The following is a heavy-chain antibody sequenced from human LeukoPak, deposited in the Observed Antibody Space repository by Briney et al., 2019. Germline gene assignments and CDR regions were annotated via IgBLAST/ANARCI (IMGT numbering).Heavy chain of an antibody. CDR3: ARVHVVVPAAIPRLNKWYFDL. V-gene: IGHV4-30-2*01. CDR1: GGSISSGDYY. D-gene: IGHD2-2*01. J-gene: IGHJ2*01. CDR2: IYHSGST. Sequence: NSSETLSLTCSVSGGSISSGDYYWSWIRQPPGKGLEWIGYIYHSGSTYYNPSLKSRVTISVDRSKNQFSLKLSSVTAADTAVYYCARVHVVVPAAIPRLNKWYFDLWGRGTLVTVSS.